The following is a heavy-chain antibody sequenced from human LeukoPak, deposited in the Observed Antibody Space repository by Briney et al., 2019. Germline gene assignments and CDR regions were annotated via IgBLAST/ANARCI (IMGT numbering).Heavy chain of an antibody. J-gene: IGHJ5*02. V-gene: IGHV4-31*03. CDR1: GGSISGGGYY. Sequence: SQTLSLTCTVSGGSISGGGYYWSWIRQHPGKGLEWIGYIYYSGSTYYNPSLKSRVTISVDTSKNQFSLKLSSVTAADTAVYYCARDVPQGYSNWFDPWDQGTLVTVSS. CDR2: IYYSGST. CDR3: ARDVPQGYSNWFDP. D-gene: IGHD1-1*01.